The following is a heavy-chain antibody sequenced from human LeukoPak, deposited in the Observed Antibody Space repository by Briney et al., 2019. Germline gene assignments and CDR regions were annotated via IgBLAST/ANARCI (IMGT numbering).Heavy chain of an antibody. CDR3: ASSGSYRFDY. V-gene: IGHV3-48*02. D-gene: IGHD1-26*01. J-gene: IGHJ4*02. CDR1: GFTFSSYS. Sequence: PGGSLRLSCAASGFTFSSYSKNWVRQAPGQGLEWVSHITASGTAMFYADSVKGRFTISRDNAKNSLYLQMNSLRDEDTAVYYCASSGSYRFDYWGQGTLVTVSS. CDR2: ITASGTAM.